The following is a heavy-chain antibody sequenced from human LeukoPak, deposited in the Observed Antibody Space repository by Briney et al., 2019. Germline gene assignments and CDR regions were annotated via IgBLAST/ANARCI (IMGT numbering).Heavy chain of an antibody. V-gene: IGHV1-18*01. CDR3: ARDHSSGWYPNIDY. D-gene: IGHD6-19*01. CDR2: ISAYNGNT. Sequence: ASVKVSRKASGYTFTSHGISWVRQAPGQGLEWMGWISAYNGNTNYAQKLQGRVTMTTDTSTSAAYMELRSLRSDDTAVYYCARDHSSGWYPNIDYWGQGTLVTVSS. CDR1: GYTFTSHG. J-gene: IGHJ4*02.